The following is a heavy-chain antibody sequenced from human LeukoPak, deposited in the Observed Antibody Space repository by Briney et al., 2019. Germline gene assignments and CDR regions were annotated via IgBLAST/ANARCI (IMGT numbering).Heavy chain of an antibody. Sequence: ASVKVSCKASGYSFTSYGISWVRQAPGQGLEWMGWISTYSGDTDYVQKFQGRVTMTTDTSTSTAYMELRSLTSDDAAVYYCARDRWSTSSLDARFDYWGQGTLVTVSS. CDR2: ISTYSGDT. J-gene: IGHJ4*02. V-gene: IGHV1-18*01. CDR1: GYSFTSYG. CDR3: ARDRWSTSSLDARFDY. D-gene: IGHD6-6*01.